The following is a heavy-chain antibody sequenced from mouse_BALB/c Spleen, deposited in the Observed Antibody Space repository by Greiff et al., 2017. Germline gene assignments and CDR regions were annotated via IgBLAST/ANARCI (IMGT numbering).Heavy chain of an antibody. CDR1: GFTFSSFG. D-gene: IGHD1-1*01. Sequence: EVKVVESGGGLVQPGGSRKLSCAASGFTFSSFGMHWVRQAPEKGLEWVAYISSGSSPIYYADTVKGRFTISRDNPKNTLVLQMTSLRSEDTAMYYCERRKDYYGYAMDYWGQGTSVTVSS. V-gene: IGHV5-17*02. J-gene: IGHJ4*01. CDR3: ERRKDYYGYAMDY. CDR2: ISSGSSPI.